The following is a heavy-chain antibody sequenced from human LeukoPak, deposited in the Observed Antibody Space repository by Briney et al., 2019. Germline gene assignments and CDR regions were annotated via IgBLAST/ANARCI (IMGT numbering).Heavy chain of an antibody. CDR2: IYYSGST. Sequence: SETLSLTCTVSGGSISSSSYYWGWIRQPPGKGLEWIGSIYYSGSTYYNPSLKSRVTISVDTSKNQLSLKLSSVTAADTAVYYCARGHTPLTYYDFWSGYYYFDYWGQGTLVTVSS. CDR1: GGSISSSSYY. CDR3: ARGHTPLTYYDFWSGYYYFDY. D-gene: IGHD3-3*01. V-gene: IGHV4-39*07. J-gene: IGHJ4*02.